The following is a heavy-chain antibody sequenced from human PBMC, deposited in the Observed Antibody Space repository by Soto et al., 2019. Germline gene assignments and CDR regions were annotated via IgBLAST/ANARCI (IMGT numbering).Heavy chain of an antibody. CDR1: GFTFSSDW. J-gene: IGHJ4*02. CDR2: INMDGSVT. D-gene: IGHD2-8*02. CDR3: ARGPRGVYGNDY. V-gene: IGHV3-74*01. Sequence: EVQLVESGGGLVQPGGSVRLSCVASGFTFSSDWMHWVRQGVGKGLVWVSRINMDGSVTNYADSVKGRFTISRDNAKNTVYLQMNSLRVEDTAVYYCARGPRGVYGNDYWGQGALVTVSS.